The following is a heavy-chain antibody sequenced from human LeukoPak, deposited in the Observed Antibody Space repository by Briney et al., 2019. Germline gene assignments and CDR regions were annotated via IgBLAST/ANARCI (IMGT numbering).Heavy chain of an antibody. D-gene: IGHD1-26*01. CDR1: GFTFSNAW. Sequence: GGSLRLSCAASGFTFSNAWMSRVRQAPGKGLEWVGRIKSKTDGGTTDYAAPVKGRFTISRDDSKNTLYLQMNSLKTEDTAVYYCTTDFSGSYYATEYWGQGTLVTVSS. CDR3: TTDFSGSYYATEY. CDR2: IKSKTDGGTT. J-gene: IGHJ4*02. V-gene: IGHV3-15*01.